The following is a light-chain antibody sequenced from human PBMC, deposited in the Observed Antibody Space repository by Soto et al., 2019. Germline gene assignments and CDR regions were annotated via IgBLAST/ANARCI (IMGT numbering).Light chain of an antibody. J-gene: IGKJ5*01. CDR3: QEYNRLPIT. V-gene: IGKV1-27*01. Sequence: DIQMNQSPSSLSASIGDRVTITCRASQTIGNFLAWYQQKPGKVPKLLIYAAAALQSGVPSRFCGSGSGTDFTLSIASLQAEDFGTYYCQEYNRLPITFGRGTRLEIK. CDR1: QTIGNF. CDR2: AAA.